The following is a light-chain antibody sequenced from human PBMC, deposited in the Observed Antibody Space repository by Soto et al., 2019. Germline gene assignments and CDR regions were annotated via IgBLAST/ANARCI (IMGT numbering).Light chain of an antibody. CDR3: QHYSNWPPT. J-gene: IGKJ3*01. Sequence: EMVMTQSPATLSVSPGERVTLSCRASESVHRNLAWYQQKPGQGPSLLIYYASTRATGVPDRFTGSGSGTESTLTISSLQSEDFGVYHSQHYSNWPPTFGPGTKVEIK. CDR2: YAS. CDR1: ESVHRN. V-gene: IGKV3-15*01.